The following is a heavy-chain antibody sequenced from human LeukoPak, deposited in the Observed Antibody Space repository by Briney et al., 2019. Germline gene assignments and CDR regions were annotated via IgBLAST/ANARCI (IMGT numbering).Heavy chain of an antibody. CDR3: ARKVPDTAKVPL. Sequence: SETLSLTCTVSGGSISGYYWSWIRQPPGKGLEWIGYIYSSGNTNYNPSLKSRVTISVDTSKNQFSLKLSSVTAADTAVYYCARKVPDTAKVPLWGQGTLVNVSS. D-gene: IGHD5-18*01. J-gene: IGHJ4*02. CDR2: IYSSGNT. V-gene: IGHV4-59*01. CDR1: GGSISGYY.